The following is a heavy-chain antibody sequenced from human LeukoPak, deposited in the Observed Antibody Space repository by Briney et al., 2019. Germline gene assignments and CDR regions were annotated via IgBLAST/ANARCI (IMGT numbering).Heavy chain of an antibody. J-gene: IGHJ4*02. V-gene: IGHV3-30*03. CDR2: ISVDGNNK. CDR3: ARALGTNSNS. CDR1: GFTFSDYV. D-gene: IGHD2-8*01. Sequence: PGGSLRLSCAASGFTFSDYVMHWVRQAPGKGLEWVAVISVDGNNKYYGDSVKGRFTISRDNSKNTLYLQINSLRPEDTAVYYCARALGTNSNSWGQGTLVTVSS.